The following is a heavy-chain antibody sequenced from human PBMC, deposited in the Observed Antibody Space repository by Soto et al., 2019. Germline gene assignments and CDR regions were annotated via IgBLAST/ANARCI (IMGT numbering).Heavy chain of an antibody. V-gene: IGHV3-33*01. CDR1: GFTFSSYG. D-gene: IGHD3-10*01. CDR3: ARDFIRGHYYGSGSYYAGPFDY. Sequence: QVQLVESGGGMVQPGRSLRLSCAASGFTFSSYGMHWVRQAPGKRLEWVAVIWYDGSNKYYADSVKGRFTISRDNSKNTLYLQMNSLRAEDTAVYYCARDFIRGHYYGSGSYYAGPFDYWGQGTLVTVSS. CDR2: IWYDGSNK. J-gene: IGHJ4*02.